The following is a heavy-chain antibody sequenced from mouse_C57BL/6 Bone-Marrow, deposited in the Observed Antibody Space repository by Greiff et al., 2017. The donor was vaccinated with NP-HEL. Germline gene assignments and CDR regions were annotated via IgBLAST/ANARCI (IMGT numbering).Heavy chain of an antibody. J-gene: IGHJ4*01. CDR3: ARDPRPVYLSMDY. CDR1: GFTFSSYA. CDR2: ISDGGSYT. D-gene: IGHD5-5*01. V-gene: IGHV5-4*01. Sequence: EVKLVESGGGLVKPGGSLKLSCAASGFTFSSYAMSWVRQTPEKRLEWVATISDGGSYTYYPDNVKGRFTISRDNAKNNLYLQMSHLKSEDTAMYYCARDPRPVYLSMDYWGQGTSVTVSS.